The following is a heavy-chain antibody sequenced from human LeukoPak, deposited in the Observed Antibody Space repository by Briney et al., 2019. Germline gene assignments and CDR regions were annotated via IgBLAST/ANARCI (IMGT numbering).Heavy chain of an antibody. CDR3: ARGGPLFDYYYYGMDV. Sequence: SETLSLTCTVSGGSISSYYWSWIRQPPGKGLEWIGYIYYSGSTYYNPSLKSRVTISVDTSKNQFSLKLSSVTAADTAVYYCARGGPLFDYYYYGMDVWGQGTTVTVSS. V-gene: IGHV4-59*01. D-gene: IGHD6-25*01. CDR2: IYYSGST. CDR1: GGSISSYY. J-gene: IGHJ6*02.